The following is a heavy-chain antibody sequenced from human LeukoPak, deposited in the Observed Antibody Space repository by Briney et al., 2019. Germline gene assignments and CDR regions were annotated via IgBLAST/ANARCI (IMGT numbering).Heavy chain of an antibody. J-gene: IGHJ4*02. CDR3: ARVPGYYFDTGGYDY. D-gene: IGHD3-22*01. Sequence: GGSLRLSCAASGFTFSDYWMSWVRQAPGKGLEWVANIKKDGSEKYYVESVKGRFTISRDNTKNSLYLQMNSLRAEDTAVYLCARVPGYYFDTGGYDYWGQGILVTVSS. CDR2: IKKDGSEK. V-gene: IGHV3-7*01. CDR1: GFTFSDYW.